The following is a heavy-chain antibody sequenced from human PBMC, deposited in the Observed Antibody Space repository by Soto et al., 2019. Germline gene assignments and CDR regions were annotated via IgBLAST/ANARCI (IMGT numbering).Heavy chain of an antibody. Sequence: GGSQRLPYAASGFNFSSFAINWVRQAPGKGLEWVSAISGSGGDTYYADSVKGRFTISRDNSKNTLYLQMNSLRAEDTAVYYCAKFPGRDLYYNMDVWGKGTTVTVSS. CDR1: GFNFSSFA. CDR2: ISGSGGDT. CDR3: AKFPGRDLYYNMDV. D-gene: IGHD3-10*01. J-gene: IGHJ6*03. V-gene: IGHV3-23*01.